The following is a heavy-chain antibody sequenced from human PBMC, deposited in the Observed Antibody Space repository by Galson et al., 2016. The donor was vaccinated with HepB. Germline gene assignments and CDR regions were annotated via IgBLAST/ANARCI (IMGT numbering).Heavy chain of an antibody. CDR2: IHWDDDQ. Sequence: PALVKPTQTLTLTCTFSGFSLSTPGVSVGWIRQPPGKAPEWLALIHWDDDQRYTPSLKSRLTITKDTSKNQVVLTMTNMDPADTATYYCARRGSDLSLIFNWFDPCGPGTLVTVSS. CDR3: ARRGSDLSLIFNWFDP. J-gene: IGHJ5*02. D-gene: IGHD2-21*02. V-gene: IGHV2-5*02. CDR1: GFSLSTPGVS.